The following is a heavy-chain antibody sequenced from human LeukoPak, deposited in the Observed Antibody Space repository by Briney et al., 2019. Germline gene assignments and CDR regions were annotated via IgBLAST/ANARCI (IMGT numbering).Heavy chain of an antibody. D-gene: IGHD6-13*01. J-gene: IGHJ4*02. CDR2: NNGDGSTT. CDR1: GFSLSGYW. V-gene: IGHV3-74*01. CDR3: AKDLSRAAAAYYFDY. Sequence: QAGGSLRLSCVASGFSLSGYWMYWVRQAPGKGLMYISRNNGDGSTTNYADVVKGRFTMSRDNVKNTLYLQMNSLRAEDTAVYYCAKDLSRAAAAYYFDYWGQGTLVTVSS.